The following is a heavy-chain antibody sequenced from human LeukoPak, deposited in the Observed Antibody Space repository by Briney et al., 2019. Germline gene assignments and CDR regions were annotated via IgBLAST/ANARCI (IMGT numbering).Heavy chain of an antibody. Sequence: QSGGSLRLSCAASGFTFSSYAMSWVRQAPGKGLEWVSAISGSGGSTYYADSVKGRFTISRDNSKNTLYLQMNSLRAEDTAVYYCAKARDVGATKKDAFDIWGQGTMVTVSS. D-gene: IGHD1-26*01. J-gene: IGHJ3*02. CDR2: ISGSGGST. V-gene: IGHV3-23*01. CDR1: GFTFSSYA. CDR3: AKARDVGATKKDAFDI.